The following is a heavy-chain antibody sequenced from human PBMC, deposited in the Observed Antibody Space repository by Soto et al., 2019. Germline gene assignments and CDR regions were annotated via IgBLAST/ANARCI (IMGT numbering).Heavy chain of an antibody. D-gene: IGHD3-16*01. CDR3: ARDDEMGYFDY. Sequence: GGSLRLSCAASGFAVSSHSMKSVRRAPGKGLEWVSYISSSTRTIYYADSVKGRFTVSRDNAKNSLYLQMNSLRAEDTAVYYCARDDEMGYFDYWGQGTLVTVSS. J-gene: IGHJ4*02. CDR2: ISSSTRTI. V-gene: IGHV3-48*01. CDR1: GFAVSSHS.